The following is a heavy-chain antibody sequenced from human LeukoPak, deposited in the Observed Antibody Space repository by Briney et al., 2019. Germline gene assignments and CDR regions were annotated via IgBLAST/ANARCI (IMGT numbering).Heavy chain of an antibody. Sequence: PSETLSLTCTVSGGSISSYYWSWIRQPAGKGLEWIGRIYTSGSTNYNPSLKSRVTMSVDASKNQCSLKLSSVAAADTAVYYCARQKGSGYDRYFDYWGQGTLVTVSS. V-gene: IGHV4-4*07. CDR3: ARQKGSGYDRYFDY. J-gene: IGHJ4*02. CDR2: IYTSGST. D-gene: IGHD5-12*01. CDR1: GGSISSYY.